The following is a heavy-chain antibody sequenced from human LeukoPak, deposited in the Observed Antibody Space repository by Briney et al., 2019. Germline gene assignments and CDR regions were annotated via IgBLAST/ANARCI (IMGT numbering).Heavy chain of an antibody. D-gene: IGHD6-13*01. J-gene: IGHJ4*02. CDR2: ISSSSSTI. CDR1: GFTFSSYN. Sequence: GGSLRLSCAASGFTFSSYNMNWVRQAPGKGLEWVSYISSSSSTIYYADSVKGRFTISRDNAKNSLYLQMNSLRAEDTAVYYCARFSGSNWSSFDYWGQGTVVTVSA. CDR3: ARFSGSNWSSFDY. V-gene: IGHV3-48*01.